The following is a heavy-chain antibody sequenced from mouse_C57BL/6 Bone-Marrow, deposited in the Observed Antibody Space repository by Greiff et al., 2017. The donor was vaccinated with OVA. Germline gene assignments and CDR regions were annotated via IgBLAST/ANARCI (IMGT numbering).Heavy chain of an antibody. CDR3: ARRDYGSSHYYAMDY. CDR1: GYTFTSYG. CDR2: IYPRSGNT. D-gene: IGHD1-1*01. Sequence: QVQLQQSGAELARPGASVKLSCKASGYTFTSYGISWVKQRTGQGLEWIGEIYPRSGNTYYNEKFKGKATLTADKSSSTAYMELRSLTSEDSAVYFCARRDYGSSHYYAMDYWGQGTSVTVSS. J-gene: IGHJ4*01. V-gene: IGHV1-81*01.